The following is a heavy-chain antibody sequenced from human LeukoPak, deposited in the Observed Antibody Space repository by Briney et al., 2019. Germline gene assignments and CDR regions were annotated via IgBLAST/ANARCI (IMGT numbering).Heavy chain of an antibody. D-gene: IGHD1-26*01. V-gene: IGHV3-23*01. CDR3: AKDQSGSRA. CDR1: GFTFSSYA. CDR2: IIGSDEST. J-gene: IGHJ4*02. Sequence: GGSLRLSCAASGFTFSSYAMSWVRQAPGKGLGWVSTIIGSDESTFYTDSVKGRFTISRDNPKNMVYLQMNSLRVEDAAVYYCAKDQSGSRAWGQGTLVTVSS.